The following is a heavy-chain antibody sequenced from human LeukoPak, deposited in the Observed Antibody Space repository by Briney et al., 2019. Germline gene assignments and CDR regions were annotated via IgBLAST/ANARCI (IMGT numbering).Heavy chain of an antibody. CDR1: GGSFSGYY. J-gene: IGHJ3*02. CDR3: ARRRRIYGDCFVRAFDI. V-gene: IGHV4-34*01. D-gene: IGHD2-21*02. Sequence: KPSETLSLTCAVYGGSFSGYYWSWIRQPPGKELEWIGEINHSGSTYYNPSLKSRVTISLDTSKNQFSLNVSSVTAADTSVYYCARRRRIYGDCFVRAFDIWGQGTMVTVSS. CDR2: INHSGST.